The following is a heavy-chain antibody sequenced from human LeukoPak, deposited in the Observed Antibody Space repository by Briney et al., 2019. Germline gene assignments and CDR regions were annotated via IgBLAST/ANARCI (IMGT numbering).Heavy chain of an antibody. Sequence: SETLSLTCAVYGGSFSGYYWSWIRQPPGKGLEWIGEINHSGSTNYNPSLKSRVTISVDTSKNQFSLKLSSVTAADTAIYYCARHSTSISILRGHMPPSYYYGMDVWGQGTTVIVSS. CDR2: INHSGST. V-gene: IGHV4-34*01. D-gene: IGHD3-10*01. CDR1: GGSFSGYY. J-gene: IGHJ6*02. CDR3: ARHSTSISILRGHMPPSYYYGMDV.